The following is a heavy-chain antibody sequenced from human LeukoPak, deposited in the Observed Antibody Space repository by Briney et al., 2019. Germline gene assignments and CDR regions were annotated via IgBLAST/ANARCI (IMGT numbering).Heavy chain of an antibody. J-gene: IGHJ3*02. Sequence: GGSLRLSCAASGFTFSSSDMHWVRQPTGKGLEWVSAIGTIGDTYYPGSVKGRFTISRENAKNTLYLQMNSLRAGDTAVYYCAKPLFSYYYDSSGDAFDIWGQGTMVTVSS. CDR2: IGTIGDT. V-gene: IGHV3-13*01. D-gene: IGHD3-22*01. CDR1: GFTFSSSD. CDR3: AKPLFSYYYDSSGDAFDI.